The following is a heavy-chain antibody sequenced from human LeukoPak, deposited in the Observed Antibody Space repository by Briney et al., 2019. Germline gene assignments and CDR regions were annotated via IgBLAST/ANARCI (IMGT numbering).Heavy chain of an antibody. CDR3: ARDRLGAEYDY. CDR2: IGTAGDT. Sequence: VSLRLSCEASGFTFRSYDMYWVRQAPGKGLEWVSNIGTAGDTYYADSVKGRFTISRENAKNSLFLQMNRLRAGDTAVYYCARDRLGAEYDYWGQGTLVSVSS. CDR1: GFTFRSYD. J-gene: IGHJ4*02. V-gene: IGHV3-13*01. D-gene: IGHD3-16*01.